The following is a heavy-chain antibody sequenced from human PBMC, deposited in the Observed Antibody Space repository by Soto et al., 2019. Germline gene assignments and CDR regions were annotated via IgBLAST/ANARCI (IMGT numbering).Heavy chain of an antibody. D-gene: IGHD5-18*01. Sequence: SVKVSCKASGGTFSSYAISWVRQAPGQGLEWMGGIIPIFGTANYAQKFQGRVTITADESTSTAYMELSSLRSEDTAVYYCARPLGYSYGSDDAFDIWGQGTMVTVSS. CDR2: IIPIFGTA. CDR3: ARPLGYSYGSDDAFDI. CDR1: GGTFSSYA. J-gene: IGHJ3*02. V-gene: IGHV1-69*13.